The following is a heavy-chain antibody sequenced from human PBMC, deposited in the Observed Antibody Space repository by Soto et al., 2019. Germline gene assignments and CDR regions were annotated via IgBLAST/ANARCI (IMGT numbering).Heavy chain of an antibody. V-gene: IGHV2-5*02. D-gene: IGHD2-2*01. J-gene: IGHJ6*02. CDR2: IYWDDDK. CDR1: GFSLSTSGVS. Sequence: VSGPTLVNPTQTLTLTCTFYGFSLSTSGVSVGWIRQPPGKALEWLALIYWDDDKRYSPSLVSRLTITKDTSKNQVVLIVTNVDPVDTATYYCLYDCISTSCSGYDYYGMDVWGQGTTVTVSS. CDR3: LYDCISTSCSGYDYYGMDV.